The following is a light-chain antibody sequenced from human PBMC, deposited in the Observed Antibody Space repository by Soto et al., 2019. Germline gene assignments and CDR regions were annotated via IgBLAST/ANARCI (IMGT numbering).Light chain of an antibody. CDR3: GTWDSSLSAGV. CDR2: DNN. V-gene: IGLV1-51*01. Sequence: QSVLTQPPSVSAAPGQRVTISCSGSSSNIGNNHLSWYQQLPGTAPKLLIYDNNERPSGIPDRFSGSKSGTSATLAITGLQPGDEADYYCGTWDSSLSAGVFGGGTKVTVL. CDR1: SSNIGNNH. J-gene: IGLJ3*02.